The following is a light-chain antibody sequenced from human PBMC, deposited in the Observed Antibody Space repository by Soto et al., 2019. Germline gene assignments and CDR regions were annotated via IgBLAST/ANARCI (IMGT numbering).Light chain of an antibody. V-gene: IGLV2-23*01. CDR1: HSDVGSYNL. CDR3: CSYAGSFSVI. Sequence: QSVLTQPASVSGSPGQSITISCTGTHSDVGSYNLVSWYQQHPGKAPKLIIYEDSKRPSGVSNRFSGSKSGYTASLTIFGLEAEDEAADYCCSYAGSFSVIFGGGTKLTVL. CDR2: EDS. J-gene: IGLJ2*01.